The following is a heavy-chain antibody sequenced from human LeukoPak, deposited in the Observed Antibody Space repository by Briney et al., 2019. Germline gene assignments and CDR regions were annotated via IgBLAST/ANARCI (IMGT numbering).Heavy chain of an antibody. J-gene: IGHJ5*02. D-gene: IGHD3-9*01. CDR3: ARDGLRLFYDILTGYQKTNWFDP. Sequence: ASVKVSCMASGYSFTSYGITWVRQAPGQGLEWVGWISAYNGNTDYAQKFQGRVTMTTDTSTSTAYMELRSLRFDDTAVYHCARDGLRLFYDILTGYQKTNWFDPWGQGTLVTVSS. CDR1: GYSFTSYG. CDR2: ISAYNGNT. V-gene: IGHV1-18*01.